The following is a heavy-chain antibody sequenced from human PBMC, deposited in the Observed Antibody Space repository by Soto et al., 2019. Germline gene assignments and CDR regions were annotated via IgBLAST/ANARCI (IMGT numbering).Heavy chain of an antibody. J-gene: IGHJ6*02. V-gene: IGHV3-33*01. D-gene: IGHD3-22*01. CDR1: GFTFSSYG. Sequence: QVQLGESGGGVVQPGRSLRLSCAASGFTFSSYGMHWVRQAPGKGLEWVAVIWYDGSNKYYADSVKGRFTISRDNSKNTPYLQMNSLRAEDTAVYYCARDIGEYYDSSGYYLNYGMDVWGQGTTVTVSS. CDR3: ARDIGEYYDSSGYYLNYGMDV. CDR2: IWYDGSNK.